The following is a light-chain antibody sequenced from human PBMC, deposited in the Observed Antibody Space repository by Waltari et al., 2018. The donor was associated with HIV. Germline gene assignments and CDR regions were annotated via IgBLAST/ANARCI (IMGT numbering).Light chain of an antibody. J-gene: IGLJ2*01. Sequence: SYELTQPPSVSVSPGPTANITCSGDKLGDKYACWYQQKPGQSPVLVIYEDSKRPSGIPERFSGSNSGNTATLTISGTQAMDEADYYCQAWDSSVVFGGGTKLTVL. V-gene: IGLV3-1*01. CDR3: QAWDSSVV. CDR2: EDS. CDR1: KLGDKY.